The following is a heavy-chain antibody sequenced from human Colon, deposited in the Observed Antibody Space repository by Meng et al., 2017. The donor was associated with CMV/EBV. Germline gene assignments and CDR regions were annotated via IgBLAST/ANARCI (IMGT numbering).Heavy chain of an antibody. CDR3: ATGRTIFGVVTPGPYYFDH. CDR1: GGTFSSYA. D-gene: IGHD3-3*01. J-gene: IGHJ4*02. Sequence: ASVKVSCKASGGTFSSYAISWVRQAPGQGLEWMGWISVYNGNTNYAEKLEGRVTMTTDNAKNSLYLQMNSLRGEDTAVYYCATGRTIFGVVTPGPYYFDHWGQGSLVTVSS. V-gene: IGHV1-18*01. CDR2: ISVYNGNT.